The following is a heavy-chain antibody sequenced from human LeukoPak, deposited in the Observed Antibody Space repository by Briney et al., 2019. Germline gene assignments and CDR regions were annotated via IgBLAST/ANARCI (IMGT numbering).Heavy chain of an antibody. CDR1: GGTFSSYA. J-gene: IGHJ4*02. CDR3: ASADDFSSGSKRGFDH. V-gene: IGHV1-69*05. Sequence: SVKVPCKASGGTFSSYAISWVRQAPGQGLEWMGRIIPIFGTANYAQKFQGRVTITTDESTSTAYMELSSLRSEDTAVYYCASADDFSSGSKRGFDHWGQGNLVTVSS. D-gene: IGHD3-3*01. CDR2: IIPIFGTA.